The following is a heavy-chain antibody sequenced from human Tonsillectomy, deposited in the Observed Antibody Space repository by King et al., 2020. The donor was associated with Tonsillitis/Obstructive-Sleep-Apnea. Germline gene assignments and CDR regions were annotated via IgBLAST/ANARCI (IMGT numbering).Heavy chain of an antibody. Sequence: VQLVESGGGLVQPGGSLRLSCTASGFTFATSWMNWVRQAPGEGLEWVGNIKQDGSEKHYVDSVKGRFTISRDNTKNSLFLQMNSLRVEDTAMYYCARNPGTSTWGLDYWGQGPLVT. V-gene: IGHV3-7*04. CDR2: IKQDGSEK. J-gene: IGHJ4*02. CDR1: GFTFATSW. CDR3: ARNPGTSTWGLDY. D-gene: IGHD7-27*01.